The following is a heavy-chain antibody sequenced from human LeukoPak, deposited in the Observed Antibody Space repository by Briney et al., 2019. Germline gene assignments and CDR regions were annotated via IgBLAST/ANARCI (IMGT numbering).Heavy chain of an antibody. CDR1: GFTVSSNY. D-gene: IGHD6-13*01. CDR2: IYSGGST. J-gene: IGHJ4*02. Sequence: PGGSLTLSCAASGFTVSSNYMSWVRQAPGKGLEWVSVIYSGGSTYYADSVKGRFTISRDNSKNTLYLQMNSLRVEDTAVYYCARDGFSSSWGLAYWGQGTLVAVSS. V-gene: IGHV3-53*01. CDR3: ARDGFSSSWGLAY.